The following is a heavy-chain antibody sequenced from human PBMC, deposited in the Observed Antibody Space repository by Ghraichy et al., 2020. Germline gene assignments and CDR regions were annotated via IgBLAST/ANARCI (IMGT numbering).Heavy chain of an antibody. CDR2: IYHSGTA. Sequence: SETLSLTCILSGGSISSYYWSWIRQPPGKGLEWIGYIYHSGTANYNPSPSLKSRVTISVDTSQNQFSLKLSSVTAADTDVYYCARHIDHGGNSLYYGMDVWGQGTTVTVSS. D-gene: IGHD4-23*01. J-gene: IGHJ6*02. V-gene: IGHV4-59*08. CDR1: GGSISSYY. CDR3: ARHIDHGGNSLYYGMDV.